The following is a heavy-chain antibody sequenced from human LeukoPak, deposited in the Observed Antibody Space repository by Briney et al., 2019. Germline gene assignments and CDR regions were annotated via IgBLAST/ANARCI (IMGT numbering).Heavy chain of an antibody. Sequence: ASVKVSCKASGCTFTSYVISWVRQAPGQGLEWMGWISGYKGNTNYAQKLQGRVTMTRDTSTSTAYMELRSLRSGDTAVYYCARETPYYYDSSGYRSRFDYWGQGTLVTVSS. V-gene: IGHV1-18*01. J-gene: IGHJ4*02. CDR2: ISGYKGNT. D-gene: IGHD3-22*01. CDR3: ARETPYYYDSSGYRSRFDY. CDR1: GCTFTSYV.